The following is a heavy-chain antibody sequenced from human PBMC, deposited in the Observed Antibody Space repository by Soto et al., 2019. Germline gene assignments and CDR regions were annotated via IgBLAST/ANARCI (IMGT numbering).Heavy chain of an antibody. D-gene: IGHD3-3*01. Sequence: GGSLRLSCAASGFTFSSYAMSWVRQAPGKGLEWVSAISGSGGSTYYADSVKGRFTISRDNSKNTLYLQMNSLRAEDTAVYYSAKEYYDFWSGYPLHYGMDVWGQGTTVTVSS. CDR3: AKEYYDFWSGYPLHYGMDV. J-gene: IGHJ6*02. CDR2: ISGSGGST. CDR1: GFTFSSYA. V-gene: IGHV3-23*01.